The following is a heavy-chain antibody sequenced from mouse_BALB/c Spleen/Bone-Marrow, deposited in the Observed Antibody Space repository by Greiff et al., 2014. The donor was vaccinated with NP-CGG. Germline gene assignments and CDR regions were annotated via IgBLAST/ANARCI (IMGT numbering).Heavy chain of an antibody. CDR3: AREEYGQKVYAMDY. Sequence: EVHLVESGGGLVKPGGSLKLSCAASGFTFSSYAMSWVRQTPEKRLEWVASISSGGSTYYPDSVKGRSTISRDNARNILYLQMSSLRSEDTAMYYCAREEYGQKVYAMDYWGQGISVTVSS. CDR1: GFTFSSYA. J-gene: IGHJ4*01. D-gene: IGHD2-10*02. CDR2: ISSGGST. V-gene: IGHV5-6-5*01.